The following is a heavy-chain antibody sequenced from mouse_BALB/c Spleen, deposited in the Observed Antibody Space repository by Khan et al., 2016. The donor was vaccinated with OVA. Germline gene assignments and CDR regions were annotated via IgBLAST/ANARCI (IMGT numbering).Heavy chain of an antibody. J-gene: IGHJ3*01. D-gene: IGHD1-1*01. CDR2: IYPGNGDT. V-gene: IGHV1-80*01. CDR3: ARWVGDCFTY. Sequence: QVQLQQSGAELVRPGSSVKISCKASGYSFSRSWMNWVKQRPGQGLEWIGQIYPGNGDTNYNGKFKGKATLTADKSSSTAYMQLSSLTSEYSACYFCARWVGDCFTYLGHGTLVTVSA. CDR1: GYSFSRSW.